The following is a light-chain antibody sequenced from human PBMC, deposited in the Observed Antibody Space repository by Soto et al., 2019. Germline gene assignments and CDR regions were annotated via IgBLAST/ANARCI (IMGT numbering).Light chain of an antibody. Sequence: EVVMTQSPATPSVSPGEIATLSFRASQTVSRNLAWYQQRPGQAPRLLIYDISNRATGVPARFSGSGSETEFTLTIRSLQSEDFAVYLCQQYNNWPSFGQGTRLEIK. CDR1: QTVSRN. CDR3: QQYNNWPS. V-gene: IGKV3-15*01. CDR2: DIS. J-gene: IGKJ5*01.